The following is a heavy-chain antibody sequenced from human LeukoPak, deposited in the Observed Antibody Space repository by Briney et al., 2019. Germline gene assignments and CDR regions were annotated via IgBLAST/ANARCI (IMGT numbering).Heavy chain of an antibody. J-gene: IGHJ4*02. Sequence: ASVKVSCKASGYTFTCYGISWVRQAPGQGLEWMGWISVYNGNTKYAQILQGRVTMTTDRSTSTAYMELRSLRSDDTAVYYCARGDTYYYGSGPDYWGQGTLVTVSS. D-gene: IGHD3-10*01. CDR3: ARGDTYYYGSGPDY. CDR1: GYTFTCYG. CDR2: ISVYNGNT. V-gene: IGHV1-18*01.